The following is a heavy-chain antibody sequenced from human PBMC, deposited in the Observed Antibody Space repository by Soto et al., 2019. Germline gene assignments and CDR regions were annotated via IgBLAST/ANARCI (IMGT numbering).Heavy chain of an antibody. J-gene: IGHJ4*02. CDR1: GLRLRTFA. D-gene: IGHD3-22*01. CDR2: ISGGGDST. CDR3: AKDESTGYVELY. Sequence: GGSLRLSCAASGLRLRTFAMNWVRQAPGKGLEWISTISGGGDSTYYADSVRGRFTVSRDDSKNTVYLQMNSLRVEDTALYYCAKDESTGYVELYWGLGTLVTVS. V-gene: IGHV3-23*01.